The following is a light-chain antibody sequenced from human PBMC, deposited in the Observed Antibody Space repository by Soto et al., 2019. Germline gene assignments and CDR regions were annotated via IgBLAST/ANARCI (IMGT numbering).Light chain of an antibody. CDR1: QSVLYSSNNKNY. Sequence: DIVMTQSPDSLAVSLGERATINCKCSQSVLYSSNNKNYLAWYQQKPGQPPQLLLYWASTRESGVPDRFSGSGSGTDFTLTISSLQAEDVAVYYCQQYYRTPRTFGQGTKVEIK. CDR3: QQYYRTPRT. CDR2: WAS. V-gene: IGKV4-1*01. J-gene: IGKJ1*01.